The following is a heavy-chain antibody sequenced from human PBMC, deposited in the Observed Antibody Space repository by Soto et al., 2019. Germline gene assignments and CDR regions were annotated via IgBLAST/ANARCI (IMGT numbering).Heavy chain of an antibody. J-gene: IGHJ4*02. V-gene: IGHV4-4*02. CDR3: ASVRPPSSTRPAAVLYSFDY. D-gene: IGHD2-2*01. CDR2: VYHSGFV. CDR1: GDSITGRNW. Sequence: QVQLHESGPGLVKPSGTLSLTCAVYGDSITGRNWWSWVRQPPGKGLEWIGEVYHSGFVSYNPPLRSRVTISVDKSKNQFSLNLASVTDADTAMYYWASVRPPSSTRPAAVLYSFDYWGQGTLVTVS.